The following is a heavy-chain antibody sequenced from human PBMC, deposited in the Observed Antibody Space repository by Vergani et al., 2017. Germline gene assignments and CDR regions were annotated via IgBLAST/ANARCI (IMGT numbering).Heavy chain of an antibody. Sequence: EVQLLESGGGLGQPGGSLRLSCAVSGFTFSSYSMNWVRQAPGKGLEWVSSISSSSSYIYYADSVKGRFTISRDNAKNSLYLQMNSLRAEDTAVYYCAGGVDTAMVPAGYAFDIWGQGTMVTVSS. CDR2: ISSSSSYI. CDR1: GFTFSSYS. J-gene: IGHJ3*02. CDR3: AGGVDTAMVPAGYAFDI. D-gene: IGHD5-18*01. V-gene: IGHV3-21*01.